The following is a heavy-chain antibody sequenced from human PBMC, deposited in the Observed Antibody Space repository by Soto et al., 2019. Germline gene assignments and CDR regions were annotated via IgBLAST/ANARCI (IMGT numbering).Heavy chain of an antibody. D-gene: IGHD1-26*01. CDR2: LPEIGTNT. Sequence: AGGSLRLSCAASGFTFSNYGMSGVRQAPGKGLEWVSALPEIGTNTYYADSVKGRFTISRDNSKNTLFLQINNLRAGDTAVYYCAKKSGVGATWYFDYWGQGTLVTVSS. J-gene: IGHJ4*02. V-gene: IGHV3-23*01. CDR1: GFTFSNYG. CDR3: AKKSGVGATWYFDY.